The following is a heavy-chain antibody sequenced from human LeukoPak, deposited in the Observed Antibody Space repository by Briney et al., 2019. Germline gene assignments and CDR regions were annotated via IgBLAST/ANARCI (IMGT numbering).Heavy chain of an antibody. Sequence: SETLSLTCTVSGGSINSYYWSWIRQPPGKGLEWIGYIYYSGSTNYNPSLKSRVTISVDTSKNQFSLRLSSVTAADTAVYYCARDSYYYDSSGYYGSYMDVWGKGTTVTVSS. CDR2: IYYSGST. J-gene: IGHJ6*03. CDR3: ARDSYYYDSSGYYGSYMDV. V-gene: IGHV4-59*01. D-gene: IGHD3-22*01. CDR1: GGSINSYY.